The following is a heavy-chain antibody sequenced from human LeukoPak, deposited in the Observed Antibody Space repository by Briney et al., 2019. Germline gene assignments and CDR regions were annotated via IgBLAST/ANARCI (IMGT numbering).Heavy chain of an antibody. V-gene: IGHV4-39*07. J-gene: IGHJ4*02. CDR1: GGSISSSSYY. CDR3: ARDNDSYGYRFFDY. Sequence: PSETLSLTCTVSGGSISSSSYYWGWIRQPPGKGLEWIGSIYYSGSTYYNPSLKSRVTISVDTSKNQFSLKLSSVTAADTAVYYCARDNDSYGYRFFDYWGQGTLVTVSS. CDR2: IYYSGST. D-gene: IGHD5-18*01.